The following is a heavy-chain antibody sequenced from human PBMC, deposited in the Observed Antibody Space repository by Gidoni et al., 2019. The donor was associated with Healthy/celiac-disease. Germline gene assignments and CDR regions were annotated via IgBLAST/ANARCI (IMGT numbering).Heavy chain of an antibody. Sequence: QVQLQQSGPGLVKPSQTLSLTCAISGASVSSNSAAWNWIRQSPSRGREWLGRTYYRSKWYNDDAVSVKSRITINPDTSKNQFSLQLNSVTPEDTAVYYCAREGYYYDSSGPAPFDYWGQGTLVTVSS. J-gene: IGHJ4*02. D-gene: IGHD3-22*01. CDR3: AREGYYYDSSGPAPFDY. CDR2: TYYRSKWYN. CDR1: GASVSSNSAA. V-gene: IGHV6-1*01.